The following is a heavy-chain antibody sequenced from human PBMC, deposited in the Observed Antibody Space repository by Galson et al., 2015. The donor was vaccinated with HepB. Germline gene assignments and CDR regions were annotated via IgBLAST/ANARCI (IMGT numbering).Heavy chain of an antibody. J-gene: IGHJ4*01. D-gene: IGHD4-17*01. CDR2: ISGSGGST. CDR3: AKVVGTTVTHTPFDY. V-gene: IGHV3-23*01. CDR1: GFTFSSYA. Sequence: SLRLSCASSGFTFSSYAMSLVRKAPGKGLEWVSAISGSGGSTYYTEFLKGRFTISRDNSKNTLSLQMNSLRAEDTAVYYCAKVVGTTVTHTPFDYWGQGTLVTVSS.